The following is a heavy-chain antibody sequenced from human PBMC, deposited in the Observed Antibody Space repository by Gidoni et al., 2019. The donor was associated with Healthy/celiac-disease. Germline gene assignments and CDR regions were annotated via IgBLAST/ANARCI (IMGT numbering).Heavy chain of an antibody. CDR1: GGSISSSSYY. Sequence: QLQLQESGPGLVKPSETLSLTCTVSGGSISSSSYYWGWIRQPPGKGLEWIGSIYYSGSTYYNPSLKSRVTISVDTSKNQFSLKLSSVTAADTAVYYCARRITMIVVVDLPANWFDPWGQGTLVTVSS. CDR3: ARRITMIVVVDLPANWFDP. D-gene: IGHD3-22*01. CDR2: IYYSGST. J-gene: IGHJ5*02. V-gene: IGHV4-39*07.